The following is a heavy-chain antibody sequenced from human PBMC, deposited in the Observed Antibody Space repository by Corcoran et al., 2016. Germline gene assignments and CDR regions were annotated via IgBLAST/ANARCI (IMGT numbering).Heavy chain of an antibody. CDR1: GFIFSSYG. D-gene: IGHD3-10*01. J-gene: IGHJ4*02. CDR2: ISYDGSDK. CDR3: ARRPGIMTMGIDY. Sequence: QVQLVESGGGVVQPGKSLRLSCVASGFIFSSYGMHWVRQAPGKGLEWVAVISYDGSDKYYADSVKGRFTISRDNSKNPLYLQMNSLSTEDTALYYCARRPGIMTMGIDYWGQGTLVTVSS. V-gene: IGHV3-30*03.